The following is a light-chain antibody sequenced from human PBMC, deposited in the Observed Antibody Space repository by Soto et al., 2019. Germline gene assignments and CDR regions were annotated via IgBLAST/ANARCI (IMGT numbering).Light chain of an antibody. CDR3: QQYGSSPPYT. CDR1: QSVSNNY. V-gene: IGKV3-20*01. J-gene: IGKJ2*01. Sequence: EVVLTQSPGTLSLSPGERATLSCRASQSVSNNYFAWYQQKPGQAPRLLIFGSSDRATGIPDRFSGSGSGTDFTLTISRLQAANLAVYSSQQYGSSPPYTFGQGTKLEIK. CDR2: GSS.